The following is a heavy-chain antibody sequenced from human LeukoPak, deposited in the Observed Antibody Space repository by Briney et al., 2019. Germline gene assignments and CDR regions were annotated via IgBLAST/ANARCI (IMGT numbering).Heavy chain of an antibody. CDR2: IYHSGIT. V-gene: IGHV4-38-2*02. CDR3: ATLVSTRYYFDY. J-gene: IGHJ4*02. CDR1: DYSISSGYGYY. D-gene: IGHD5/OR15-5a*01. Sequence: SETLSLTCTVSDYSISSGYGYYWGWIRQPPGKGLEWIGNIYHSGITYYNHFNSSLKSRVTISIDTSKNQFSLRLTSVTAADTAVYFCATLVSTRYYFDYWGQGTLVTVPS.